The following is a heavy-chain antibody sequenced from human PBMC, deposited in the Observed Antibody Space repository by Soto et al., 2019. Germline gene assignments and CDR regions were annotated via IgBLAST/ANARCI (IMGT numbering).Heavy chain of an antibody. CDR2: ISSSSSTI. Sequence: GGSLRLSCAASGFTFSSYSMNWVRQAPGKGLEWVSYISSSSSTIYYADSVKGRFTISRDNAKNSLYLQMNSLRDEDTAVYYCAREIGLELRWYYYGMDVWGQGTTVTVS. J-gene: IGHJ6*02. D-gene: IGHD1-7*01. CDR1: GFTFSSYS. CDR3: AREIGLELRWYYYGMDV. V-gene: IGHV3-48*02.